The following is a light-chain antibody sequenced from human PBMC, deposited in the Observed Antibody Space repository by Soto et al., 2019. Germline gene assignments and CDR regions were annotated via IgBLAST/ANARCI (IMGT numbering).Light chain of an antibody. J-gene: IGKJ1*01. CDR2: KAS. CDR3: QHYNSYSQT. CDR1: QGISTY. Sequence: DIQMPQHPSSRSASLGDRFTITCLASQGISTYLNWYHQKPGKAPKLLIYKASSLESGVPSRFSGSGSGTEFTLTISCLQPDDFATYHCQHYNSYSQTFGQGTKVDI. V-gene: IGKV1-5*03.